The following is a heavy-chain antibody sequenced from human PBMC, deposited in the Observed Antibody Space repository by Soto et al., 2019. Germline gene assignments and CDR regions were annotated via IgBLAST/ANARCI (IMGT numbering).Heavy chain of an antibody. CDR1: GFTVTSSA. Sequence: GASVKVSGKASGFTVTSSAVQWVRQVRGQRLEWIGWIVVGSGNTNYAQKFQERVTITRDMSTSTAYMELSSLRSEDTAVYYCAADVLWFGRTPRGRFAPWGQGTLVTVSS. CDR3: AADVLWFGRTPRGRFAP. V-gene: IGHV1-58*01. D-gene: IGHD3-10*01. CDR2: IVVGSGNT. J-gene: IGHJ5*02.